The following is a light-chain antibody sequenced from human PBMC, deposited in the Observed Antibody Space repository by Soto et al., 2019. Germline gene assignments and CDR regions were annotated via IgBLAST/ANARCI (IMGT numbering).Light chain of an antibody. CDR3: SSYTSGSTWV. CDR1: SSDVGAYNY. CDR2: EVS. Sequence: QSALTQPASVSGSPGQSITIPCTGTSSDVGAYNYVSWYQQHPGKAPKLMIYEVSNRPSGVSNRFSGSKSGNTASLTISGLQAEDEGDYYCSSYTSGSTWVFGGGTKLTVL. V-gene: IGLV2-14*01. J-gene: IGLJ3*02.